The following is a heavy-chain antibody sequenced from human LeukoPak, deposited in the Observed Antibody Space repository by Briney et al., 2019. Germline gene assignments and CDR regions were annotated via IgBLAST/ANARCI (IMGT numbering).Heavy chain of an antibody. CDR3: ARDYDS. CDR1: GYTFTGYY. V-gene: IGHV1-2*02. CDR2: INTNTGET. J-gene: IGHJ5*01. Sequence: WASAKVSCKASGYTFTGYYMHWVRQAPGQGLEYMGWINTNTGETKYAQKFQGRVTMTRDTSIGIAYMEVNRLTSDDTAMFYCARDYDSWGQGTLVTVSS.